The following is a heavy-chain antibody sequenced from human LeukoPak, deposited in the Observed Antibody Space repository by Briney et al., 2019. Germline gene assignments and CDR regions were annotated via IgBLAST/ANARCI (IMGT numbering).Heavy chain of an antibody. CDR2: IHYSGTT. D-gene: IGHD4-23*01. CDR3: ARVNLGQLLYWFFDL. V-gene: IGHV4-59*11. CDR1: GGSIKRHY. Sequence: SETLSLTCNVSGGSIKRHYWSWIRQPPGKGLEWIGYIHYSGTTNHNPSLKNRVTLSVDTSKTQFSLKLSSVTAADTAVYYCARVNLGQLLYWFFDLWGRGTLVTVSS. J-gene: IGHJ2*01.